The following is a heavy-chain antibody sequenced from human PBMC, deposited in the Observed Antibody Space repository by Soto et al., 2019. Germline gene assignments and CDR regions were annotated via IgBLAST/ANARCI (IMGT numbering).Heavy chain of an antibody. D-gene: IGHD2-2*01. Sequence: PSETLSLNCNVSGVSITSGVYYWSWVRRLPGKGLEWIGYIYYSGSTNYNPSLKSRVTISVDTSKNQFSLKLSSVTAADTAVYYCARVPDRWGQGTLVTVSS. CDR1: GVSITSGVYY. CDR2: IYYSGST. J-gene: IGHJ5*02. V-gene: IGHV4-61*08. CDR3: ARVPDR.